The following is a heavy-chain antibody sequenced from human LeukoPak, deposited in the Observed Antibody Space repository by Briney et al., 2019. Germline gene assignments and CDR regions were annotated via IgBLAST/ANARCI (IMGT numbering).Heavy chain of an antibody. CDR2: MPYDGSDK. CDR3: ARDLKMKYCDF. J-gene: IGHJ4*02. Sequence: GGSLRLSCATTGFIFNNYGMHWVRQAPGKGLEWVALMPYDGSDKYYADSVKDRFTISRDNSKNTLYLQMNSLRVEDTAIYYCARDLKMKYCDFWGQGTLVTVSS. V-gene: IGHV3-33*05. CDR1: GFIFNNYG. D-gene: IGHD5-24*01.